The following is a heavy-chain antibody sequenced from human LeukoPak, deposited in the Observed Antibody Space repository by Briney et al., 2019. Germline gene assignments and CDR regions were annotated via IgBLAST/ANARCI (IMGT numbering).Heavy chain of an antibody. D-gene: IGHD1-26*01. Sequence: TGGSLRLSCAASGFTFSTDSMSWVRQAAGKGLEWISYISGGRGTIYFADSVKGRFTISRDNARNSLYLQLNSLRAEDTAVYFCARVPVGATADYFASWGPGTLVTVSS. CDR3: ARVPVGATADYFAS. CDR2: ISGGRGTI. V-gene: IGHV3-48*01. CDR1: GFTFSTDS. J-gene: IGHJ4*02.